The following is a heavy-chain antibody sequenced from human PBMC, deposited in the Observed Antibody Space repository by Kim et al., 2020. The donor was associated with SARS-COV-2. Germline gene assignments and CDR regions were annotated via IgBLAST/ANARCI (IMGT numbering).Heavy chain of an antibody. D-gene: IGHD4-17*01. J-gene: IGHJ4*02. CDR3: ARLRSNVYGDSYYFDY. Sequence: LKSRVTFSVDTSKNQYSLKLRSVTAADTAVHYCARLRSNVYGDSYYFDYWGQGTLVTVSS. V-gene: IGHV4-59*01.